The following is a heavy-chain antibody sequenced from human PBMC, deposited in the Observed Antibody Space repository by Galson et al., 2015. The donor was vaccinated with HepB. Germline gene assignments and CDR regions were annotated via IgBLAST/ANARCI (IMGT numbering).Heavy chain of an antibody. V-gene: IGHV4-59*01. CDR2: IYYSGST. Sequence: SETLSLTCTVSGGSISSYYWSWIRQPPGKGLEWIGYIYYSGSTNYNPSLKSRVTISVDTSKNQFSLKLSSVTAADTAVYYCARDLGYWGQGTLVTVSS. CDR1: GGSISSYY. CDR3: ARDLGY. J-gene: IGHJ4*02.